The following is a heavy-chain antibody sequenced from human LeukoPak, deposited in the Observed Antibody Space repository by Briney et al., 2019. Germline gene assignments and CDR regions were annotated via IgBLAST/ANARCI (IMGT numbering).Heavy chain of an antibody. Sequence: GGSLRLSCAASGFTVSNNYMSWVRQAPGKGLEWVSVIYSGGSTYYADSVKGRFTISRDNSKNTLYLQMNSLRAEDTAVYYCARPQPRPLGAFDIWGQGTMVTASS. CDR1: GFTVSNNY. CDR2: IYSGGST. CDR3: ARPQPRPLGAFDI. D-gene: IGHD2-2*01. V-gene: IGHV3-66*02. J-gene: IGHJ3*02.